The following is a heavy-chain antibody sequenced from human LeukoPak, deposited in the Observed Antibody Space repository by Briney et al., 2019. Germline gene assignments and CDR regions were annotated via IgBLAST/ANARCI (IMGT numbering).Heavy chain of an antibody. V-gene: IGHV3-23*01. CDR2: ITAKTSSA. Sequence: GGSLRLSCATSGFSFKDYAMTWVRQAPGKGLEWVSSITAKTSSAYYADSVRGRFTVSGDNSKNTLVLQMHSLRAEDTATYYCTKDGGLLLTSDYVWGPDYWGQGTLVAVSS. CDR3: TKDGGLLLTSDYVWGPDY. D-gene: IGHD3-10*02. CDR1: GFSFKDYA. J-gene: IGHJ4*02.